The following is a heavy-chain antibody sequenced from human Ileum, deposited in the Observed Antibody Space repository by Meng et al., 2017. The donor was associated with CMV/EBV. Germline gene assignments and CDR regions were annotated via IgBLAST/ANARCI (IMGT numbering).Heavy chain of an antibody. Sequence: GGSLRLSCAASGFTFSSYWMSWDRRAPGKGLEWVALVSHDGVTKQYADSVQGRLTISRDNSQNTVVLQMDSLRGEDTAVYYCAAEYRLLNTPYFEYWGQGTVVTVSS. V-gene: IGHV3-30-3*01. D-gene: IGHD2/OR15-2a*01. CDR2: VSHDGVTK. CDR1: GFTFSSYW. J-gene: IGHJ4*02. CDR3: AAEYRLLNTPYFEY.